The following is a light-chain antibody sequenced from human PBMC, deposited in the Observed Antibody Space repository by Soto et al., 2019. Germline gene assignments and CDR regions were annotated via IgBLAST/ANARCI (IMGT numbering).Light chain of an antibody. Sequence: QSALTQPPSVSGAPGQRVTISCTGSRSNIGAGYDVHWYQQLPGTAPKLLIYGNSNRPSGVPDRFSGSKSGTSASLAITGLQAEDEAEYYCQSYDSSLSGYVVFGGGTKLTVL. CDR3: QSYDSSLSGYVV. J-gene: IGLJ2*01. V-gene: IGLV1-40*01. CDR1: RSNIGAGYD. CDR2: GNS.